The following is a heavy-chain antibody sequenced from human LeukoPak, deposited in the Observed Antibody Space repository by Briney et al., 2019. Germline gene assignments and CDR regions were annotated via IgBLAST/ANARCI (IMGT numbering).Heavy chain of an antibody. V-gene: IGHV3-23*01. Sequence: GGSLRLSCAASGFTFSNYNMNWVRQAPGKGLEWVSVISGSGGSTAHADSVKGRFTITRDNSKNTLYLQMNSLRAEDTAVYYCAKDRGIAARPVFDYWGQGTLVTVSS. CDR2: ISGSGGST. J-gene: IGHJ4*02. D-gene: IGHD6-6*01. CDR1: GFTFSNYN. CDR3: AKDRGIAARPVFDY.